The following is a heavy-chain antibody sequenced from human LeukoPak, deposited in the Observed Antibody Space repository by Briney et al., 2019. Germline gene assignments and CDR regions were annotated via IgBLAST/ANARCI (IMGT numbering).Heavy chain of an antibody. CDR1: GGSISSYY. CDR2: IYTSGST. CDR3: ARVYSSSWYYYYYMDV. D-gene: IGHD6-13*01. J-gene: IGHJ6*03. V-gene: IGHV4-4*09. Sequence: SETLSLTCTVSGGSISSYYRSWIRQPPGKGLEWLGYIYTSGSTNYNPSLRSRVTISVDTSKNQFSLKLSSVTAADTAVYHCARVYSSSWYYYYYMDVWGKGTTVTVSS.